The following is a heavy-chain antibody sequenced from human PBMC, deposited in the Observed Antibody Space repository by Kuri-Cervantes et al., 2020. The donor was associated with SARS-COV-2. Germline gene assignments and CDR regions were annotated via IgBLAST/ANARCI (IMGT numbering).Heavy chain of an antibody. CDR1: GFTVGDYG. V-gene: IGHV3-20*04. CDR3: ARGGYSSGWFAYYFDY. J-gene: IGHJ4*02. D-gene: IGHD6-19*01. Sequence: GGSLRLSCAASGFTVGDYGMSWVRQAPGKGLEWVSGINWNGGSTGYADSVKGRFTISRDNAKNSLYLQMNSLRAEDTALYYCARGGYSSGWFAYYFDYWGQGTLVTVSS. CDR2: INWNGGST.